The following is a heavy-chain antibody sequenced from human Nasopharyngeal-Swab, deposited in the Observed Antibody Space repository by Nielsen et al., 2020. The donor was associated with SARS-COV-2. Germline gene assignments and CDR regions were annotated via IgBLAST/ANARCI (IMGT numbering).Heavy chain of an antibody. J-gene: IGHJ4*02. Sequence: GESLKISCVASGFAFSDSYMSWIRQAPEKGLEWLSYISGGNSDSNYADSVKGRFTISRDNTKNALYLQMNSLRAEDTAVYYCVKNSGRDGGYWGQGTPVTVSS. V-gene: IGHV3-11*03. CDR1: GFAFSDSY. CDR2: ISGGNSDS. CDR3: VKNSGRDGGY. D-gene: IGHD1-1*01.